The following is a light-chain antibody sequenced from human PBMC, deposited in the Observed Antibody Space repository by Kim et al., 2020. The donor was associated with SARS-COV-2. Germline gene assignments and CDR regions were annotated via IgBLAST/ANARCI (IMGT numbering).Light chain of an antibody. V-gene: IGLV7-46*01. J-gene: IGLJ2*01. CDR3: LLSYNGIRV. CDR1: TGAVTSSHF. CDR2: DTS. Sequence: QAVVTQEPSLTVSPGGTVTLTCGSSTGAVTSSHFPNWFQQKPGQAPRTVVYDTSSRHSWAPARFSGSLLGGKAALTLSGAQPEDEAEYYCLLSYNGIRVFGGGTKLTVL.